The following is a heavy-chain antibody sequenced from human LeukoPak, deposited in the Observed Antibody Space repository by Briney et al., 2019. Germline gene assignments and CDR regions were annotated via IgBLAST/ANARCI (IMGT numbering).Heavy chain of an antibody. J-gene: IGHJ6*03. CDR2: IYHSGST. D-gene: IGHD3-3*01. CDR1: GYSISSGYY. CDR3: ARGRWRRHSYYYYMDV. Sequence: SETLSLTCTVSGYSISSGYYWGWFRQPPGKGLEWIGSIYHSGSTYYNPSLKSRVTISVDTSKNQFSLKLSSVTAADTAVYYCARGRWRRHSYYYYMDVWGKGTTVTVSS. V-gene: IGHV4-38-2*02.